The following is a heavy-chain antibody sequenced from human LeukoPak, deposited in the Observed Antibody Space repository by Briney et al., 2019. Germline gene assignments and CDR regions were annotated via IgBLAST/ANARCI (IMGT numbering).Heavy chain of an antibody. CDR3: ARDIPEDYDSSGPLPFDF. V-gene: IGHV1-2*02. CDR1: GYTFTGYY. CDR2: INPNSGGT. D-gene: IGHD3-22*01. J-gene: IGHJ4*01. Sequence: ASVKVSCKASGYTFTGYYMHWVRQAPGQGLDWMGWINPNSGGTIYAQKFQGRVTVTRDTSISTAYMELSRLRSDDTAVYFCARDIPEDYDSSGPLPFDFWGHGTQVTVSS.